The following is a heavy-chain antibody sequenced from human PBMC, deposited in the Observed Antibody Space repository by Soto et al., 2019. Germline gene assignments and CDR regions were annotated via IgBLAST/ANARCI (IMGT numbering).Heavy chain of an antibody. J-gene: IGHJ6*02. CDR1: GFTFSDYA. Sequence: QVQLVESGGGVVQPGRSLRLSCAASGFTFSDYAFHWVRQAPGKGLEWVALISYDGSKKDYADSVKGRFTFSRDNSKNTLCLQMNSLRAEDTAVYYCARTATSDYYYDGMDVWGHGTTVTVSS. V-gene: IGHV3-30-3*01. CDR3: ARTATSDYYYDGMDV. CDR2: ISYDGSKK. D-gene: IGHD1-26*01.